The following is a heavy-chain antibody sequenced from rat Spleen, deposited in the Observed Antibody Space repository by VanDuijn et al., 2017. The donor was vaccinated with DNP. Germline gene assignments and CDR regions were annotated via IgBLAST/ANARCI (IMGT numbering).Heavy chain of an antibody. CDR2: ITSSGGST. Sequence: EVQLVESGGGLVQPGRSLKLSCAASGFTFNNYWMTWIRQVPGKGLEWVASITSSGGSTYYPDSVKGRFTVSRDDPKSTLYLQMDGLRSEDTATYYCAIDLSTGRAWGQGAMVTVSS. V-gene: IGHV5-31*01. J-gene: IGHJ2*01. D-gene: IGHD4-1*01. CDR1: GFTFNNYW. CDR3: AIDLSTGRA.